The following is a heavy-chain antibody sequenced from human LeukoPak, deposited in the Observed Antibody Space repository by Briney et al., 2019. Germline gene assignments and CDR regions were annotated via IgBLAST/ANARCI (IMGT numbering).Heavy chain of an antibody. D-gene: IGHD3-22*01. CDR2: INHSGST. CDR3: ARPEYYDSSGYYL. Sequence: PSETLSLTCAVYGGSFSGYYWSWIRQPPGKGLEWIGEINHSGSTNYNPSLKSRVTISVDTSKNQSSLKLSSVTAADTAVYYCARPEYYDSSGYYLWGQGTLVTVSS. J-gene: IGHJ4*02. CDR1: GGSFSGYY. V-gene: IGHV4-34*01.